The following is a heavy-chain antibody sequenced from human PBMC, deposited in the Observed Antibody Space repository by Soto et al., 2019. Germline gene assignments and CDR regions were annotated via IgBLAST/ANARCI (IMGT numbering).Heavy chain of an antibody. V-gene: IGHV1-3*01. J-gene: IGHJ5*02. Sequence: ASVKVSCKASGYTFTSYAMHWVRQAPGQRLEWMGWINAGNGNTKYSQKFQGRVTITRDTSASTAYMELSSLRSEDTAVYYCARDRYCSSTSCYSILGFDPWGQGTLVTVSS. D-gene: IGHD2-2*02. CDR2: INAGNGNT. CDR3: ARDRYCSSTSCYSILGFDP. CDR1: GYTFTSYA.